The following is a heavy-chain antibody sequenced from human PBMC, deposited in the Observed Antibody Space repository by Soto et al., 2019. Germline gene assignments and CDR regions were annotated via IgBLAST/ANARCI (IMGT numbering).Heavy chain of an antibody. D-gene: IGHD2-8*01. CDR1: GYTFTDYY. V-gene: IGHV1-2*02. J-gene: IGHJ4*01. CDR2: INPKSGGP. CDR3: ASEDCRNTNFLKGVDY. Sequence: AAVKVSCKTSGYTFTDYYMHWVRQAPGQGFEWVGGINPKSGGPKYVPKFQGRVTVTRDTSTSTAYMELNRLTSDDTAVYYCASEDCRNTNFLKGVDYWG.